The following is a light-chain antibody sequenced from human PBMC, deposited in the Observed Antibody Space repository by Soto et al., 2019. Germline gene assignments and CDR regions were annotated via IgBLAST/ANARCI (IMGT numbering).Light chain of an antibody. J-gene: IGLJ1*01. CDR1: SSDVGGFNY. Sequence: QSALSQPASVSGSPGQSITISCTAPSSDVGGFNYVSWVQQHPGKAPNLMIYAVSNRPSGVSNRFSGSKSGNTASLTISGLHAEDEADYYCSSYTSISTYVFGTGTKVTVL. CDR2: AVS. CDR3: SSYTSISTYV. V-gene: IGLV2-14*01.